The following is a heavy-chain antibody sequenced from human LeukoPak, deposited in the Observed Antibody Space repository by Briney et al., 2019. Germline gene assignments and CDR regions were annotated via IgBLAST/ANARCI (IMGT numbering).Heavy chain of an antibody. V-gene: IGHV4-39*07. CDR1: GGSISSSSYY. D-gene: IGHD3-10*01. Sequence: PSETLSLTCTVSGGSISSSSYYWGWIRQPPGKGLEWIGTIYSSGSTYYNPSLKSRVTISLNTSKNQFSLNLSSVTAADTAVYFCAGGIQNYYGSGSKPDYWGQGTLVTVSS. CDR3: AGGIQNYYGSGSKPDY. J-gene: IGHJ4*02. CDR2: IYSSGST.